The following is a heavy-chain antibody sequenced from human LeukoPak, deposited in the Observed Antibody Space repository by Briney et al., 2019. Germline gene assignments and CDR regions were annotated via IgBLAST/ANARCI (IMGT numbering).Heavy chain of an antibody. CDR2: ISGSGGST. D-gene: IGHD5-18*01. V-gene: IGHV3-23*01. J-gene: IGHJ4*02. CDR3: AKGGGYSYGYIDY. CDR1: GFSFDDYD. Sequence: AGGSLRLSCAASGFSFDDYDMSWVRQAPGKGLEWVSAISGSGGSTYYADSVKGRFTISRDNSKNTLYLQMNSLRAEDTAVYYCAKGGGYSYGYIDYWGQGTLVTVSS.